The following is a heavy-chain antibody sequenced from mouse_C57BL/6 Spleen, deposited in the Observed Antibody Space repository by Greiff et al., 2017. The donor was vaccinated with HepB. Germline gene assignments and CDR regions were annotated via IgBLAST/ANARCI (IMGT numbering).Heavy chain of an antibody. Sequence: QVHVKQPGTELVKPGASVKLSCKASGYTFTSYWMHWVKQRPGQGLEWIGNINPSNGGTNYNEKFKSKATLTVDKSSSTAYMQLSSLTSEDSAVYYCARDYGSSYYYAMDYWGQGTSVTVSS. CDR1: GYTFTSYW. D-gene: IGHD1-1*01. CDR3: ARDYGSSYYYAMDY. CDR2: INPSNGGT. V-gene: IGHV1-53*01. J-gene: IGHJ4*01.